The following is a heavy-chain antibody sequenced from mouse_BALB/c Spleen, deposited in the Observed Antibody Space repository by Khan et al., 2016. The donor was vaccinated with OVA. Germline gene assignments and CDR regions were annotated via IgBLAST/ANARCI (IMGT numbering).Heavy chain of an antibody. D-gene: IGHD4-1*01. CDR2: INTDSYYT. V-gene: IGHV5-6*01. Sequence: EVELVESGGDLVKPGGSLRLSCAASGFTFSTYAMSWVRQPPDKRLEWVATINTDSYYTYYPDNFKGRFTISRNNAANTLYLQMSSLKSEDTAIYYCASHLTGCFAYRGQGNLVTVS. CDR3: ASHLTGCFAY. CDR1: GFTFSTYA. J-gene: IGHJ3*01.